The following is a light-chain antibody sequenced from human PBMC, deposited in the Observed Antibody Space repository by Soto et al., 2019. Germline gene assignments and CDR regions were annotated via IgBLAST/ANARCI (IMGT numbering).Light chain of an antibody. J-gene: IGKJ1*01. CDR1: RSVSSSY. Sequence: ETVLTQSPGTLSLSPGERATLFCRASRSVSSSYLAWYQQKPGQAPRLLIYGASSRATGIPDRFSGSGSGTYFTPTISRLEPEDFAVYYCQQYGSSPPSWTFGQGTKVEIK. CDR3: QQYGSSPPSWT. CDR2: GAS. V-gene: IGKV3-20*01.